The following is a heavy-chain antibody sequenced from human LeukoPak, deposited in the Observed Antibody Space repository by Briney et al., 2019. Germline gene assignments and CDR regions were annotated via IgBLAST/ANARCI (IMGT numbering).Heavy chain of an antibody. CDR3: ARDGYNFFH. D-gene: IGHD5-24*01. CDR2: ISSSGSTI. CDR1: GFTFSSYE. V-gene: IGHV3-48*03. Sequence: PGGPLRLSCAASGFTFSSYEMNWVRQAPGKGLEWVSYISSSGSTIYYADSVKGRFTISRDNAKNSLYLQMNSLRAEDTAVYYCARDGYNFFHWGQGTLVTVSS. J-gene: IGHJ4*02.